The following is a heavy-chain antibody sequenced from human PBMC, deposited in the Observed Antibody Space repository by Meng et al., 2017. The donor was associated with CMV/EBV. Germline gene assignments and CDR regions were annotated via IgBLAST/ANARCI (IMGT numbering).Heavy chain of an antibody. CDR3: ATYIGNYINWYFDL. CDR1: GYTFTGYY. CDR2: INPNSGGT. V-gene: IGHV1-2*02. D-gene: IGHD1-7*01. Sequence: QVELVQAGAEVKKPGASVKVSCKASGYTFTGYYMSWVRQAPGQGLEWMGWINPNSGGTNYAQKFQGRVTMTRDTSISTAYMELSRLRSDDTAVYYCATYIGNYINWYFDLWGRGTLVTVSS. J-gene: IGHJ2*01.